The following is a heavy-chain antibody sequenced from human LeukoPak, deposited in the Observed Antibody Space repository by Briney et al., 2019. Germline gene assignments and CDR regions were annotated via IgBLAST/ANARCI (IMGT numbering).Heavy chain of an antibody. CDR2: ISSGGNTQ. V-gene: IGHV3-48*03. CDR1: GFSLSSCE. Sequence: GGSLRLSCAASGFSLSSCEMSWIRQVPGKGLEWVSHISSGGNTQYYADSVRGRFTMSRDDAKNSLDLQMDSLRIEDTGVYYCARDIVNGPFVISLESWGQGARVTVSS. CDR3: ARDIVNGPFVISLES. J-gene: IGHJ4*02. D-gene: IGHD2-21*01.